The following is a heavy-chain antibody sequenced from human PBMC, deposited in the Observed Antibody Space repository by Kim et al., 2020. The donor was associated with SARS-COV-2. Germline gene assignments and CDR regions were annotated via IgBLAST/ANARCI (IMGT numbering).Heavy chain of an antibody. V-gene: IGHV3-7*04. D-gene: IGHD3-10*01. CDR3: SRSGITRAGWFDP. J-gene: IGHJ5*02. Sequence: YVDSVKGRFTISRDNAKRSLYLQMNSLRAEDTAMYYCSRSGITRAGWFDPWGQGTLVTVSS.